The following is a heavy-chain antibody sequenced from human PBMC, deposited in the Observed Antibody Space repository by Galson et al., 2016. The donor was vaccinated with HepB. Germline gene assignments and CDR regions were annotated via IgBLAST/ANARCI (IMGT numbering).Heavy chain of an antibody. J-gene: IGHJ4*02. D-gene: IGHD2-2*01. V-gene: IGHV3-23*01. CDR2: IRGSGGVT. CDR3: AKDILEVPAALPFDS. CDR1: GSSFSTYG. Sequence: SLRLSCAVSGSSFSTYGMSWVRQAPGKGLEWISAIRGSGGVTHYADSVRGRFTISRDHSKRTLFLHMSSLTVEDTAVYYCAKDILEVPAALPFDSWGQGTLVIVSS.